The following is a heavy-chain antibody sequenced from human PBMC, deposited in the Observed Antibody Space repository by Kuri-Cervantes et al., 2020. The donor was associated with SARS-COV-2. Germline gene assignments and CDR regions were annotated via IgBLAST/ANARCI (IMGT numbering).Heavy chain of an antibody. CDR2: IPYDGSNK. Sequence: GGSLRLSCAASGFTFSSYGMHWVRQAPGKGLEWVAVIPYDGSNKYYADSVKGRFTISRDNSKNTLYLQMNSLRAKDTAVYYCAKDKGWLRQTAGLDYWGQGTLVTVSS. D-gene: IGHD5-12*01. CDR3: AKDKGWLRQTAGLDY. J-gene: IGHJ4*02. V-gene: IGHV3-30*18. CDR1: GFTFSSYG.